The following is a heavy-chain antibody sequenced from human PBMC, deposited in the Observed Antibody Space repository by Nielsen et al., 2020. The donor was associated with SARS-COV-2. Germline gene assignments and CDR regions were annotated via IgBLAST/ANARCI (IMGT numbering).Heavy chain of an antibody. CDR3: GAGDYDY. Sequence: GESLKISCSASGFTFSSYAMHWVRQAPGKGLEYVSAISSNGGSTYYADSVKGRFTISRDNSKNTLYLQMSSLRAEDTAVYYCGAGDYDYWGQGTLVTVSS. J-gene: IGHJ4*02. CDR2: ISSNGGST. V-gene: IGHV3-64D*06. D-gene: IGHD4-17*01. CDR1: GFTFSSYA.